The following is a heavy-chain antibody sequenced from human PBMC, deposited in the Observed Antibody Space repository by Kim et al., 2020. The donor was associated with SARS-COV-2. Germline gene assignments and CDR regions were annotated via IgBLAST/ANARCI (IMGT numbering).Heavy chain of an antibody. J-gene: IGHJ3*02. V-gene: IGHV6-1*01. Sequence: SLTLSLTCAISGDSVSSNSIAWNWIRQSPSRGLEWLGRTYYRSKWYNDYSPSVKGRITISPDTSKNHFSLQLNSVSPEDTAVYYCARGYAFDIWGPGTLVTVSS. CDR1: GDSVSSNSIA. CDR2: TYYRSKWYN. CDR3: ARGYAFDI.